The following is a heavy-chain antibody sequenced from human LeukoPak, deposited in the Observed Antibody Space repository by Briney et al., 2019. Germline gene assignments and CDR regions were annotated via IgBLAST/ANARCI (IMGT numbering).Heavy chain of an antibody. Sequence: NPGGSLRLSCAASGFTFSSYSMNWVRQAPGKGLEWVSSISSSSSYIYYADSVKGRFTISRDNAKNSLYLQMNRLRVEDTAVYYCARGHSNYGDYFDYWGQGTLVTVSS. CDR3: ARGHSNYGDYFDY. V-gene: IGHV3-21*01. CDR1: GFTFSSYS. D-gene: IGHD4-11*01. J-gene: IGHJ4*02. CDR2: ISSSSSYI.